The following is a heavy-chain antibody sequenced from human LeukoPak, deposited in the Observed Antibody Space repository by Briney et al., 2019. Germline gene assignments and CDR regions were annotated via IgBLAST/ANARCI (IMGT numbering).Heavy chain of an antibody. D-gene: IGHD6-6*01. V-gene: IGHV4-30-4*01. CDR1: GVSISSGDYY. CDR2: TYYSGST. Sequence: SETLSLTCTVSGVSISSGDYYWSWIRQPPGKGLEWIGYTYYSGSTYYNPSLKSRVTISVDTSKNQFSLKLSSVTAADTAVYYCARSLRQIAARPRWEFDYWGQGTLVTVSS. J-gene: IGHJ4*02. CDR3: ARSLRQIAARPRWEFDY.